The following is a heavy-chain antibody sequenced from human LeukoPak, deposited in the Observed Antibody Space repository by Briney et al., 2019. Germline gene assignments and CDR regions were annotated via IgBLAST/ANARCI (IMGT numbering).Heavy chain of an antibody. J-gene: IGHJ4*02. V-gene: IGHV2-5*01. CDR2: IFWTDEK. D-gene: IGHD3-10*01. CDR1: GFALKTREMG. Sequence: KQPGPTLVTPPQTLTLTCTFSGFALKTREMGVSWIRQPPGKALEWLALIFWTDEKHYSPSLESRLTITKDTSKNQVVLTMTNMDPVDTGTYYCTHRRPVNFGELCFDFWGQGALITVSS. CDR3: THRRPVNFGELCFDF.